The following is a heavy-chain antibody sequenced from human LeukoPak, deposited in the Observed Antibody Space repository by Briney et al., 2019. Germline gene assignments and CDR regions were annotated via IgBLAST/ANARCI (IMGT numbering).Heavy chain of an antibody. J-gene: IGHJ4*02. Sequence: SETLSLTCTVSGGSISSGDYYWSWIRQPPGKGLEWIGYIYYSGSTYYNPSLKSRVTISVDTSKNQFSLKLSSVTAADTAVYYCAREGASSGWSPYFDYWGQGTLVTVSS. CDR3: AREGASSGWSPYFDY. D-gene: IGHD6-19*01. CDR1: GGSISSGDYY. V-gene: IGHV4-30-4*02. CDR2: IYYSGST.